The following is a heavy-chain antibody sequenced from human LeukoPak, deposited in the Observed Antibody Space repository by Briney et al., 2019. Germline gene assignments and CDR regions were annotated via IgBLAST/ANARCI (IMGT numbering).Heavy chain of an antibody. CDR3: ARDWDIVVVVATYRGTFDY. J-gene: IGHJ4*02. CDR2: ISSSSSYI. V-gene: IGHV3-21*01. Sequence: PGGSLRLSCAASGFTFSSYSMNWVRQAPGKGLEWVSSISSSSSYIYYADSVKGRFTISRDNAKNPLYLQMNSLRAEDTAVYYCARDWDIVVVVATYRGTFDYWGQGTLVTVSS. CDR1: GFTFSSYS. D-gene: IGHD2-15*01.